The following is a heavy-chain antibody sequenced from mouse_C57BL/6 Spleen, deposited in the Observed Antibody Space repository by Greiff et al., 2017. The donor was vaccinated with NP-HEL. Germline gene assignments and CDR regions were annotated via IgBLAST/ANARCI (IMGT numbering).Heavy chain of an antibody. Sequence: QVQLQQPGAELVKPGASVKMSCKASGYTFTSYWITWVKQRPGQGLEWIGDIYPGSGSTNYNEKFKSKATLTVDTSSSTAYMQLSSLTSEDSAVYYCARDTQLTWKPYYDYWGQGTTLTVAS. CDR1: GYTFTSYW. J-gene: IGHJ2*01. D-gene: IGHD4-1*01. V-gene: IGHV1-55*01. CDR2: IYPGSGST. CDR3: ARDTQLTWKPYYDY.